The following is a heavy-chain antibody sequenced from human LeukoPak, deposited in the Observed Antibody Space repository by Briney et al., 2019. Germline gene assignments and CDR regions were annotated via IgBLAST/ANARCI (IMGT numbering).Heavy chain of an antibody. Sequence: SETLSHTCTVSGGSISSYYWSWIRQPPGKGLEWIGYIYYSGSTNYNPSLKSRVTISVDTSKNQFSLKLSSVTAADTAVYYCASSYYYDSSGYYYAGSDAFDIWGQGTMVTVSS. CDR2: IYYSGST. V-gene: IGHV4-59*01. J-gene: IGHJ3*02. D-gene: IGHD3-22*01. CDR3: ASSYYYDSSGYYYAGSDAFDI. CDR1: GGSISSYY.